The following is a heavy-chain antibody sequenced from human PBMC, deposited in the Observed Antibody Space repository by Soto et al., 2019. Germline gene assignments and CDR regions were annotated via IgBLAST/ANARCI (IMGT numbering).Heavy chain of an antibody. D-gene: IGHD3-10*02. V-gene: IGHV2-5*02. Sequence: QITVKESGPTLVKPTETLTLTCTFSGFSLTTSGMAVAWIRQSPGMALEWLALIYWDDDKRYSPSLKNRLTIARDTSRNQVVLTMANMDPVDTATYVCTPCHTNALFMFWGQGTLVAVSS. CDR2: IYWDDDK. CDR3: TPCHTNALFMF. J-gene: IGHJ4*02. CDR1: GFSLTTSGMA.